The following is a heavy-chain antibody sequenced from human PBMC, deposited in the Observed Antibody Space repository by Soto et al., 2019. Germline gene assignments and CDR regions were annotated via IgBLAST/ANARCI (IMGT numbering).Heavy chain of an antibody. CDR1: GFTFINYV. V-gene: IGHV3-23*01. D-gene: IGHD3-16*01. CDR3: AKRRGEGFFDN. Sequence: PWGSLRLSCTASGFTFINYVIALFRQAPGGGLEWVSAISGDGFDTYYADSKKGRFTISRDNSRNTLYLQIDSLRVEDTAVYYCAKRRGEGFFDNWGQGTLVTVSS. J-gene: IGHJ4*02. CDR2: ISGDGFDT.